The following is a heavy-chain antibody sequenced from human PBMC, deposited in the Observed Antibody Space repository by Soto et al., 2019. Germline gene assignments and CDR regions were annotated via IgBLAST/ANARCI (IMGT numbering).Heavy chain of an antibody. CDR3: AKAISDYYAPFDF. J-gene: IGHJ4*02. V-gene: IGHV1-3*01. D-gene: IGHD3-22*01. CDR1: GYTFTSYA. CDR2: INAGNGNT. Sequence: VKVSCKASGYTFTSYAMHWVRQAPGQRLEWMGWINAGNGNTKYSQKFQGRVTITRDTSASTAYMELSSLRSEDTAVYYCAKAISDYYAPFDFWGQGTLVTVSS.